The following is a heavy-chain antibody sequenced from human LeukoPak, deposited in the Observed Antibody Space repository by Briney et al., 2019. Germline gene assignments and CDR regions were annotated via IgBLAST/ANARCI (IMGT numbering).Heavy chain of an antibody. CDR3: ATRGVSSGWYSTYYFDY. CDR1: GFTFSSYG. V-gene: IGHV3-30*03. J-gene: IGHJ4*02. D-gene: IGHD6-19*01. CDR2: ISYDGSNK. Sequence: GGSLRLSCAASGFTFSSYGMHWVRQAPGKGLEGVAVISYDGSNKYYADSVKGRFTISRDNSKNTLYLQMNSLRAEDTAVYYCATRGVSSGWYSTYYFDYWGQGTLVTVSS.